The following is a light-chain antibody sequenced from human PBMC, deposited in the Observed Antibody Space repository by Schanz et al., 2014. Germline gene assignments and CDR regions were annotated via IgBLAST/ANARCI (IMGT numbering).Light chain of an antibody. CDR2: EVT. V-gene: IGLV2-8*01. CDR3: SSYRSSGTPVV. Sequence: QSALTQPPSASGSLGQSVTISCTGTSSDVGGDNFVSWYQQHPGKAAKRMIYEVTKRPSGVPDGFSGDKSGNTASLTVTGRQADEEADDYCSSYRSSGTPVVFGGGTKLTVL. J-gene: IGLJ2*01. CDR1: SSDVGGDNF.